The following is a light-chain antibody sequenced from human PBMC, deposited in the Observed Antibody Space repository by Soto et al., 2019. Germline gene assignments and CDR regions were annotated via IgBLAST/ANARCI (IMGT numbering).Light chain of an antibody. J-gene: IGLJ1*01. CDR3: ASWDDSLSGHL. CDR1: SSNIGGNS. Sequence: QSVLTQPPSVSAAPGQKVTISCSGSSSNIGGNSVSWYQQLPGTAPKLLIYDDNKRPSGIPDRFSGSKSGTSASLAISGLRSEDEADYYCASWDDSLSGHLFGTGTKVTV. CDR2: DDN. V-gene: IGLV1-51*01.